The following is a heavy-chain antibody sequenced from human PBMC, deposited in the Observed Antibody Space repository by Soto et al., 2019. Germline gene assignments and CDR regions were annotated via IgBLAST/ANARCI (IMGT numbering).Heavy chain of an antibody. CDR1: GFTFSSHS. V-gene: IGHV3-30-3*01. CDR3: ARELSTWGDLDY. J-gene: IGHJ4*02. D-gene: IGHD3-16*01. CDR2: ISYDGSIK. Sequence: QVQRVESGGGVVQPGRSLRLSCAASGFTFSSHSIQWVRQATGTGLEWVAVISYDGSIKYYADSVKGRFTLARDNSKNTAYLQMNSLRAEATAVFYCARELSTWGDLDYWGQGTLVIVSS.